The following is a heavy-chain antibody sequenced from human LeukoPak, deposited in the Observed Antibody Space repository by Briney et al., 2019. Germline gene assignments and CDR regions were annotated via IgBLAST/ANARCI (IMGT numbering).Heavy chain of an antibody. V-gene: IGHV4-61*02. J-gene: IGHJ4*02. Sequence: PSETLSLTCTVSGGSISSGSDFWTWIRQPAGKRLEWIGRINTSGSTNYNPSLKSRVTISVDTSKNQFSLKLSPVTAADTAVFFCAREGYTSSWYSGYYYFDYWGQGTLVTVSS. D-gene: IGHD6-13*01. CDR1: GGSISSGSDF. CDR2: INTSGST. CDR3: AREGYTSSWYSGYYYFDY.